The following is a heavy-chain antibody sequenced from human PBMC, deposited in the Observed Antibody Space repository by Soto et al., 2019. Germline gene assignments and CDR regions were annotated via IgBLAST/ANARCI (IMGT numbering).Heavy chain of an antibody. D-gene: IGHD1-1*01. V-gene: IGHV1-2*02. J-gene: IGHJ3*01. CDR1: GYNFIAQN. Sequence: QVHLVQSGAEVKKPGASVKVSCMASGYNFIAQNIHWVRQAPGLGLEWMGKMNPNRGGSDYAQAFEGRVTVTRETSISAVYMELTSLKSDETAVYYCARERHVNAPSDAVDLWGQGTMVIVSS. CDR2: MNPNRGGS. CDR3: ARERHVNAPSDAVDL.